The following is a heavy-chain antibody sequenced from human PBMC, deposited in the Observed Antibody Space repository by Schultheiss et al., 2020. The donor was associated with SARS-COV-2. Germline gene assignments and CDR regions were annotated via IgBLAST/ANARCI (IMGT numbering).Heavy chain of an antibody. CDR1: GGSISSYY. CDR2: IYTSGST. V-gene: IGHV4-4*07. D-gene: IGHD1-26*01. Sequence: SETLSLTCTVSGGSISSYYWSWIRQPAGKGLEWIGRIYTSGSTNYNPSLKSRVTISVDTSKNQFSLKLSSVTAADTAVYYCARGDMLVGAKNWFDPWGQGTLVTVSS. CDR3: ARGDMLVGAKNWFDP. J-gene: IGHJ5*02.